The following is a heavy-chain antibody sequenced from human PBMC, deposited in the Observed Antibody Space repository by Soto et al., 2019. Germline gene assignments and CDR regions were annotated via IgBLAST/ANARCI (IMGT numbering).Heavy chain of an antibody. D-gene: IGHD1-20*01. CDR2: ISWNSGSI. Sequence: EVQLVESGGGLVQPGRSLRLSCAASGFTFDDYAMHWVRQAPGKGLEWVSGISWNSGSIGYADSVKGRFTISRDNAKNSLYLQMNSLRAEDTALYYCASSRGYNWNYFDYWGQGTLVTVSS. J-gene: IGHJ4*02. CDR3: ASSRGYNWNYFDY. V-gene: IGHV3-9*01. CDR1: GFTFDDYA.